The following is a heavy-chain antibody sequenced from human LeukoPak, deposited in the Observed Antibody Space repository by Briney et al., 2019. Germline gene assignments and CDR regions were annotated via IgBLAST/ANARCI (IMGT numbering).Heavy chain of an antibody. CDR1: GFTFSGYW. V-gene: IGHV3-7*04. D-gene: IGHD2-2*01. CDR2: IKQDGSEK. Sequence: GGSLRLSCAASGFTFSGYWMSWVRQAPGKGLEWVAHIKQDGSEKYYVDSVKGRFTISRDNAKNSLYLQLNSLRPEDTAVYYCARLRYAPDVWGQGTLVTVSS. CDR3: ARLRYAPDV. J-gene: IGHJ4*02.